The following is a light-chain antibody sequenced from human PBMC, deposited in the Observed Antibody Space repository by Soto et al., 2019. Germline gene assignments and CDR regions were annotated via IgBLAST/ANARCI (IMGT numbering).Light chain of an antibody. CDR1: SSDIGGYNY. CDR2: DVS. Sequence: QSALTQPASVSGSPGQSITISCTGTSSDIGGYNYVSWYQQHPGKAPKLIIYDVSNRPSGVSNRFSGSKSDNTASLTISGLQAEDEADYYCSSYTSSSTWVFGGGTQLTVL. CDR3: SSYTSSSTWV. V-gene: IGLV2-14*01. J-gene: IGLJ3*02.